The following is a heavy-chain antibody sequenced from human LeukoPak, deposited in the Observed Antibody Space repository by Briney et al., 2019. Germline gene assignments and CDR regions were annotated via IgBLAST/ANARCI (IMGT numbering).Heavy chain of an antibody. D-gene: IGHD6-19*01. CDR2: ISGSGGST. CDR3: AKVKTVAGYFDY. V-gene: IGHV3-23*01. Sequence: PGGSLRLSCAASGFTFSSYAMSWVRQAPGKGLEWVSAISGSGGSTYYADSVKGRFTISRDNSKNTLYQQMNSLRAEDTAVYYCAKVKTVAGYFDYWGQGTLVTVSS. J-gene: IGHJ4*02. CDR1: GFTFSSYA.